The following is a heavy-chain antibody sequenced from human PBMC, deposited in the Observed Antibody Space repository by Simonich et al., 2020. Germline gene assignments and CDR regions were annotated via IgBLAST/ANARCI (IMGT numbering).Heavy chain of an antibody. D-gene: IGHD6-13*01. CDR1: GYTFTSYG. V-gene: IGHV1-18*01. CDR3: ARDQGGRAAAATDY. CDR2: ISAYNGNT. J-gene: IGHJ4*02. Sequence: QVQLVQSGAEVKKPGASVKVSCKASGYTFTSYGISWVRQDPGQGLWGMGWISAYNGNTNYAQKLQGRVTMTTDTSTSTAYMELRSLRSDDTAVDYCARDQGGRAAAATDYWGQGTLVTVSS.